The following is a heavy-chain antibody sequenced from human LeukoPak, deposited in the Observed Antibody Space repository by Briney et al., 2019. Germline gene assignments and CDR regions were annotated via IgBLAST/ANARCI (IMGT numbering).Heavy chain of an antibody. Sequence: GGSLRPSCAASGFTFSSYWMHWVRQAPGKGLVWVSRINSDGSSTSYADSVKGRFTISRDNAKNTLYLQMNSLRAEDTAVYYCARGDYGDYVDYWGQGALVTVSS. CDR2: INSDGSST. CDR3: ARGDYGDYVDY. V-gene: IGHV3-74*01. J-gene: IGHJ4*02. D-gene: IGHD4-17*01. CDR1: GFTFSSYW.